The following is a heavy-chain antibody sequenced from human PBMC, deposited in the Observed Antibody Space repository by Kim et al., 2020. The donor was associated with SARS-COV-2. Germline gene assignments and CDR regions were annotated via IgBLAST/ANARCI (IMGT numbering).Heavy chain of an antibody. J-gene: IGHJ6*02. CDR3: ARGDDVDTAHYGMDV. CDR2: ISSSSSTI. CDR1: GFTFSSYS. Sequence: GGSLRLSCAASGFTFSSYSMNWVRQAPGKGLEWVSYISSSSSTIYYADSVKGRFTISRDNAKNSLYLQMNSLRAEDTAVYYCARGDDVDTAHYGMDVWGQGTTVTVSS. D-gene: IGHD5-18*01. V-gene: IGHV3-48*04.